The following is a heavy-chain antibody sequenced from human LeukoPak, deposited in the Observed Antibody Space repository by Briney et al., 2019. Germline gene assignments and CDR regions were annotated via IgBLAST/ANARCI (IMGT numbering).Heavy chain of an antibody. CDR2: ISSSSSYI. D-gene: IGHD5-24*01. Sequence: GGSLRLSCATSGFTFSNYAMSWVRQAPGKGLEWVSSISSSSSYIYYADSVKGRFTISRDNAKNSLYLQMNSLRAEDTAVYYCARDSGDGYVDWGQGTLVTVSS. J-gene: IGHJ4*02. CDR1: GFTFSNYA. CDR3: ARDSGDGYVD. V-gene: IGHV3-21*01.